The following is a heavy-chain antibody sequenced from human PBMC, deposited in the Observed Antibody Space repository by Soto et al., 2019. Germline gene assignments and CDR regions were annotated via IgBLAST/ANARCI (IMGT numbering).Heavy chain of an antibody. CDR2: ISGNGSNT. V-gene: IGHV3-23*01. J-gene: IGHJ4*02. Sequence: VGSLRLSCAASGFTFSSYALNWVRQAPGKGLEWVSSISGNGSNTYYADSVKGRFSISRDNSKNTLYLQMNSLRADDTAVFYCARGRYCTSTNCYTDFDYWGQGTLVTVSS. CDR3: ARGRYCTSTNCYTDFDY. CDR1: GFTFSSYA. D-gene: IGHD2-2*02.